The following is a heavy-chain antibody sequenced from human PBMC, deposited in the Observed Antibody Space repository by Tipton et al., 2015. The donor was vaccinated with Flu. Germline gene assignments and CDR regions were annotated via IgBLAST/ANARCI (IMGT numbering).Heavy chain of an antibody. Sequence: SLRLSCAASGFAFSSYWILWVRQAPGKGLEWVANINEDGSTTYYLGSVKGRFTISRDNARNSAFLEMNSLRAEDTARYYCAVFENPGCWGQGTLVTVST. V-gene: IGHV3-7*01. D-gene: IGHD3-10*02. CDR3: AVFENPGC. CDR1: GFAFSSYW. CDR2: INEDGSTT. J-gene: IGHJ4*02.